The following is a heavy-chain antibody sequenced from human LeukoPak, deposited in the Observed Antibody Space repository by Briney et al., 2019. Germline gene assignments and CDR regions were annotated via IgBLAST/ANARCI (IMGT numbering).Heavy chain of an antibody. CDR2: IYRGGTT. J-gene: IGHJ4*02. CDR1: GFTVSNNY. V-gene: IGHV3-53*01. Sequence: GGSLRLSCAASGFTVSNNYMNRVRQAPGKGLEWVSIIYRGGTTYYADSVRGRFTISRDSSKNTLYLQMTSLRAEDTAVYFCARDREGSSSWDCWGQGTLVTVSS. D-gene: IGHD2-2*01. CDR3: ARDREGSSSWDC.